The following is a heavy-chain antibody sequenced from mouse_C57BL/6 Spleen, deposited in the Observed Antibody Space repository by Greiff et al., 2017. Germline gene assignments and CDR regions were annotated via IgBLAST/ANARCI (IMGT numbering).Heavy chain of an antibody. V-gene: IGHV5-4*01. CDR3: ARGGLGRVDY. D-gene: IGHD4-1*01. CDR1: GFTFSSYG. Sequence: EVQLVESGGGLVKPGGSLKLSCAASGFTFSSYGMSWVRQTPEKRLEWVATISDGGSYTYYPDNVKGRFTISRENAKNNLYLQMSHLKSEDTAMYYCARGGLGRVDYWGQGTTLTVSS. CDR2: ISDGGSYT. J-gene: IGHJ2*01.